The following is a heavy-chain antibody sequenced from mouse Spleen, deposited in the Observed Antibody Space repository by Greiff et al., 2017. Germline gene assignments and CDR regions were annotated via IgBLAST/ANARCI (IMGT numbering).Heavy chain of an antibody. CDR2: IDPSDSYT. V-gene: IGHV1-59*01. CDR3: AREDDRYDGYFDV. J-gene: IGHJ1*01. Sequence: QVQLKQPGAELVRPGTSVNLSCKASGYTFTSYWMHWVKQRPGQGLEWIGVIDPSDSYTNYNQKFKGKATLTVDKSSSTAYMELARLTSEDSAIYYCAREDDRYDGYFDVWGAGTTVTVSS. D-gene: IGHD2-14*01. CDR1: GYTFTSYW.